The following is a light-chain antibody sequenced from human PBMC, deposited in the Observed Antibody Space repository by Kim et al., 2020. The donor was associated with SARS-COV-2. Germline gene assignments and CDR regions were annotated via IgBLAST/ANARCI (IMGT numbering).Light chain of an antibody. CDR3: LQDYNYPYT. CDR2: SAS. CDR1: QGIRND. Sequence: STSVGDTVTITCRASQGIRNDLGWYQQKPGKAPKLLIYSASSSQSGVPSRFSGSGSGTDFTLTISSLQPEDFATYYCLQDYNYPYTFGQGTKLEI. V-gene: IGKV1-6*01. J-gene: IGKJ2*01.